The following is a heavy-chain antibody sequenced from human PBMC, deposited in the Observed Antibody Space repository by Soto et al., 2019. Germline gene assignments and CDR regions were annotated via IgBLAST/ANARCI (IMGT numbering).Heavy chain of an antibody. V-gene: IGHV4-59*01. CDR3: ARGSRVGGYYDSSGYYYQNWFDP. CDR1: GGSISSYY. CDR2: IYYSGST. J-gene: IGHJ5*02. D-gene: IGHD3-22*01. Sequence: PSETLSLTCTVSGGSISSYYWSWIRQPPGKGLEWIGYIYYSGSTNYNPSLESRVTISVDTSKNQFSLKLSSVTAADTAVYYCARGSRVGGYYDSSGYYYQNWFDPWGQGTLVTVSS.